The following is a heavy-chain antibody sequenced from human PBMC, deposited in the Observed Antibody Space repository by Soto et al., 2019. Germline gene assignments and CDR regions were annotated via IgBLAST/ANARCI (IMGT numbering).Heavy chain of an antibody. J-gene: IGHJ4*02. CDR3: ARSIVVGTALDY. Sequence: QVQLVQSGAEEKKPGASVKVSCKASGYTFTSYAMHWLRQAPGQRLEWMGWINAGNGNTKYSQKFQGRVTITRDTSSSTAYMELSSLRSEDTAVYYCARSIVVGTALDYWGQGTLVTVSS. D-gene: IGHD2-21*02. CDR2: INAGNGNT. CDR1: GYTFTSYA. V-gene: IGHV1-3*05.